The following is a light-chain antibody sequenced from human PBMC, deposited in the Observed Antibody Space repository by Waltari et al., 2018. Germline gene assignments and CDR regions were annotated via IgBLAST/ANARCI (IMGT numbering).Light chain of an antibody. CDR3: QQRSNWVFT. CDR2: DAS. Sequence: EIVLTQSPDTLSLSPGERATLPCRASQSVTSYLAWYQQKPGQAPRLLIYDASNRATGIPARFSGSGSGTDFTLTISTLEPEDFAVYYCQQRSNWVFTFGPGTKVDIK. CDR1: QSVTSY. V-gene: IGKV3-11*01. J-gene: IGKJ3*01.